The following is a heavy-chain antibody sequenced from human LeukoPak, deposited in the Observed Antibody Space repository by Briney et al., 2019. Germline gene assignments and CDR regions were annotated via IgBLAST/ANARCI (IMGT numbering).Heavy chain of an antibody. Sequence: APVKVSCKASGYTFTSYGISWVRQAPGQGLEWMGWISAYNGNTNYAQKLQGRVTMTTDTSTSTAYMELRSLRSDDTAVYYCAMTTVVPQNWFDPWGQGTLVTVSS. V-gene: IGHV1-18*01. CDR1: GYTFTSYG. D-gene: IGHD4-23*01. J-gene: IGHJ5*02. CDR2: ISAYNGNT. CDR3: AMTTVVPQNWFDP.